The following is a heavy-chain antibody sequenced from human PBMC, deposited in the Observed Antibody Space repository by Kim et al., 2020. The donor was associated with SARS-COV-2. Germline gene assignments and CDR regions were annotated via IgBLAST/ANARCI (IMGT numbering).Heavy chain of an antibody. V-gene: IGHV3-23*01. Sequence: CADSVQGRFTISRDNTKNALNLEMNGLRAEDTALYYCAKVTTITAPFYDYWGQGTLVTVSS. J-gene: IGHJ4*02. D-gene: IGHD4-4*01. CDR3: AKVTTITAPFYDY.